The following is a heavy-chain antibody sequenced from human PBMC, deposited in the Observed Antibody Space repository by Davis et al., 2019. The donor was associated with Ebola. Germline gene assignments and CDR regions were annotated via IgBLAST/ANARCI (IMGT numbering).Heavy chain of an antibody. CDR2: IYYSGST. CDR1: GGSISSYY. Sequence: PGGSLRLSCTVSGGSISSYYWSWIRQPPGKGLEWIGSIYYSGSTYYNPSLKSRVTISVDTSKNQFSLKLSSVTAADTAVYYCARHDLLRFLEWPPGGGGNAFDIWGQGTMVTVSS. V-gene: IGHV4-39*01. D-gene: IGHD3-3*01. J-gene: IGHJ3*02. CDR3: ARHDLLRFLEWPPGGGGNAFDI.